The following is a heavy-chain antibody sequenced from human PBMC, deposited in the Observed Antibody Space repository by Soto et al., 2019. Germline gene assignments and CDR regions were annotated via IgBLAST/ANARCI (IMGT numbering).Heavy chain of an antibody. V-gene: IGHV5-10-1*01. D-gene: IGHD6-19*01. CDR2: IDPSDSYT. CDR3: ARQRIAVAAARDSYYYYYGMDV. J-gene: IGHJ6*02. Sequence: PGESLKISCKGSGYSFTSYWISWVRQMPGKGLEWMGRIDPSDSYTNYSPSFQGHVTISADKSISTAYLQWSSLKASDTAMYYCARQRIAVAAARDSYYYYYGMDVWGQGTTVTVSS. CDR1: GYSFTSYW.